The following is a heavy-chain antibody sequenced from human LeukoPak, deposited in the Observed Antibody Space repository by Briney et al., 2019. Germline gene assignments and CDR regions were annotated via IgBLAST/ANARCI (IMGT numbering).Heavy chain of an antibody. D-gene: IGHD3-16*01. V-gene: IGHV4-61*02. CDR3: AIRGDVRYYYYYMDV. CDR2: IYTSGST. J-gene: IGHJ6*03. CDR1: GDSISSGDYY. Sequence: PSETLSLTCTVSGDSISSGDYYWSWIRQPAGKGLEWIGRIYTSGSTNYNPSLKSRVTISVDTSKNQFSLKLSSVTAADTAVYYCAIRGDVRYYYYYMDVWGKGTTVTVSS.